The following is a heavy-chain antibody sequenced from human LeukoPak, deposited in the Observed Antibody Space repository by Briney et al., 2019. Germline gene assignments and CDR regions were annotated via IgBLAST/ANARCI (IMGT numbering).Heavy chain of an antibody. Sequence: XXXXGKXXXWVGRIKSKTDGGTTDYAAPVKGRFTISRDDSKNTLYLQMNSLKTEDTAVHYCTTDLLVPDYWGQGTLVTVSS. D-gene: IGHD6-6*01. J-gene: IGHJ4*02. V-gene: IGHV3-15*01. CDR2: IKSKTDGGTT. CDR3: TTDLLVPDY.